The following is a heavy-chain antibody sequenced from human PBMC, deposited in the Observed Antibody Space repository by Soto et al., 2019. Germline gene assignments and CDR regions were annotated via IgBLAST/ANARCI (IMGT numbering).Heavy chain of an antibody. CDR2: ISAGGSDI. J-gene: IGHJ4*01. CDR1: GFTFSDYY. D-gene: IGHD3-22*01. V-gene: IGHV3-11*01. Sequence: QVQLVESGGGLVKPGGSLRLSCASSGFTFSDYYMSWIRQAPGKGLEWVAYISAGGSDIYYGDSVKGRFTVSRDNTKKSLYLQMSNLRADDTAIYYCARLPQGYYDRSGRLVDYWGHGTLVTVSS. CDR3: ARLPQGYYDRSGRLVDY.